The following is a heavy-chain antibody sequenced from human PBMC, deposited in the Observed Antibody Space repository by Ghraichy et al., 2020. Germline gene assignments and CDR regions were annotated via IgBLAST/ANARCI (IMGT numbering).Heavy chain of an antibody. V-gene: IGHV4-59*08. CDR2: IYYSGST. D-gene: IGHD3-10*01. J-gene: IGHJ6*02. CDR3: ARHYYGSGSVYYYGMDV. Sequence: SETLSLTCTVSGGSISSYYWSWIRQPPGKGLEWIGYIYYSGSTNYNPSLKSRVTISVDTSKNQFSLKLSSVTAADTAVYYCARHYYGSGSVYYYGMDVWGQGTTVTVSS. CDR1: GGSISSYY.